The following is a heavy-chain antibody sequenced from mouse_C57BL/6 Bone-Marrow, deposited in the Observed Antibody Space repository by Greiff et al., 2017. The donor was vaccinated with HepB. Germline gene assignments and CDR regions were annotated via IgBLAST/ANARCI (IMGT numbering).Heavy chain of an antibody. J-gene: IGHJ4*01. CDR1: GFTFSDYY. CDR3: ARHLGRLDY. D-gene: IGHD4-1*01. V-gene: IGHV5-12*01. Sequence: EVKLVESGGGLVQPGGSLKLSCAASGFTFSDYYMYWVRQTPEKRLEWVAYISNGGGSTYYPDTVKGRFTISRDNAKNTLYLQMSRLKSEDTAMYYCARHLGRLDYWGQGTSVTVSS. CDR2: ISNGGGST.